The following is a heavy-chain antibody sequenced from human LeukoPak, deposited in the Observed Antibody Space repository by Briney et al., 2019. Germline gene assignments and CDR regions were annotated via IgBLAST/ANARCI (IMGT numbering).Heavy chain of an antibody. D-gene: IGHD3-22*01. J-gene: IGHJ4*02. CDR3: ARAHERYYYDSSGYYYYDY. CDR2: IYHSGST. Sequence: PSQTLSLTCAVSGGSISSGGYSWSWIRQPPGKGLEWIGYIYHSGSTYYNPSLKSRVTISVDRSKNQFSLKLSSVTAADTAVYYCARAHERYYYDSSGYYYYDYWGQGTLVTVSS. CDR1: GGSISSGGYS. V-gene: IGHV4-30-2*01.